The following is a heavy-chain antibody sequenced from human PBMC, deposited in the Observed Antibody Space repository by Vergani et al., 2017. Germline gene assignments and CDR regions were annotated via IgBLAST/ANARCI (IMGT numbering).Heavy chain of an antibody. Sequence: GLEWIGYIYYSGSTYYNPSLKSRVTISVDTSKNQFSLKLSSVTAADTAVYYCACNAPHSSSWDFDLWGQGTLVTVSS. J-gene: IGHJ5*02. D-gene: IGHD6-13*01. V-gene: IGHV4-30-4*01. CDR3: ACNAPHSSSWDFDL. CDR2: IYYSGST.